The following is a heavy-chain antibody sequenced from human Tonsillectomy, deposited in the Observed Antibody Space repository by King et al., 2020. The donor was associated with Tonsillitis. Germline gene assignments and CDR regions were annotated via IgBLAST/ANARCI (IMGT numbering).Heavy chain of an antibody. CDR2: ISGSGDTT. V-gene: IGHV3-23*04. J-gene: IGHJ4*02. CDR1: GFTFTNYD. Sequence: VQLVESGGGLVQPGGSLRLSCAASGFTFTNYDMTWVRQAPGKGLEWVSAISGSGDTTYYADSVKGRFTSSRDNSKNTLHLQMSSLSADDTAVNYCAKDRANGVYDSDSGLDFWGQGTLVTVSS. CDR3: AKDRANGVYDSDSGLDF. D-gene: IGHD5/OR15-5a*01.